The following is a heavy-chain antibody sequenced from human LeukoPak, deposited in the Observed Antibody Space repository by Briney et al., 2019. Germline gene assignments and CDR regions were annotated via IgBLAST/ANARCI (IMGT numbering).Heavy chain of an antibody. V-gene: IGHV1-18*01. CDR2: ITTYNGNT. Sequence: GASVKVSCKASGYTFTSYPISWVRQAPGQGLEWMGWITTYNGNTKYAQKLQGRVTMTTDTSTSTVYMDLRGLRSDDTAAYYCARGYDYGDYVGDFDYWGQGTLVTVSS. D-gene: IGHD4-17*01. CDR3: ARGYDYGDYVGDFDY. J-gene: IGHJ4*02. CDR1: GYTFTSYP.